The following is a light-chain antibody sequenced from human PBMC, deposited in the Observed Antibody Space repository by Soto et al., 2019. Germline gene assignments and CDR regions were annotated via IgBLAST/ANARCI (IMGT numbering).Light chain of an antibody. Sequence: QSALTQPPSASGSPGQSVTISCTGTQNDIGVYDFVSWYQHHPGKAPRLIIYEVVQRPSGVPDRFSGYKSGNTASLTVSGIQAADEADYVCKSYAGSNTYVFGSGTKLTVL. CDR3: KSYAGSNTYV. CDR1: QNDIGVYDF. J-gene: IGLJ1*01. V-gene: IGLV2-8*01. CDR2: EVV.